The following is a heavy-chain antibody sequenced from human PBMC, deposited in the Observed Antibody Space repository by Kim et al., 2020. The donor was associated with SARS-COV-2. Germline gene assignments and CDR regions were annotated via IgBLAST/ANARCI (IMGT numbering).Heavy chain of an antibody. Sequence: SVKVSCKASGGTFSSYAISWVRQAPGQGLEWMGGIIPIFGTANYAQKFQGRVTITADESTSTAYMELSSLRSEDTAVYYCAREGGVTIAAAGTYYFDYWGQGTLVTVSS. CDR2: IIPIFGTA. V-gene: IGHV1-69*13. J-gene: IGHJ4*02. D-gene: IGHD6-13*01. CDR3: AREGGVTIAAAGTYYFDY. CDR1: GGTFSSYA.